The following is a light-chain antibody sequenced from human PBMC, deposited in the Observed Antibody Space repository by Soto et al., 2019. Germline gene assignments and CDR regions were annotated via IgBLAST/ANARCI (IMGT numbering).Light chain of an antibody. CDR2: GAS. Sequence: EIVLTQSPGTLSLSPGERATLSCRASQSVSSSYLAWYQQKPGQAPRLLICGASSRATGIPDRFSGSGSGTDFTLTISRLEPEDFAVYYCQQYGSSPLTFGGGTKGDIK. CDR3: QQYGSSPLT. V-gene: IGKV3-20*01. CDR1: QSVSSSY. J-gene: IGKJ4*01.